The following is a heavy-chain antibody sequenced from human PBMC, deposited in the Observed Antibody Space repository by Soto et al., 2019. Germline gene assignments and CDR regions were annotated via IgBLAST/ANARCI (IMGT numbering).Heavy chain of an antibody. V-gene: IGHV3-23*01. CDR1: GFTFSSYA. CDR3: AKVGPYDSSGYYVGYYFDY. J-gene: IGHJ4*02. Sequence: GGSLRLSCAASGFTFSSYAMSWVRQAPGKGLEWVSAISGSGGSTYYADSVKGRFTISRDNSKNTLYLQMNSLRAEDTAVYYCAKVGPYDSSGYYVGYYFDYWGQGTLVTVSS. D-gene: IGHD3-22*01. CDR2: ISGSGGST.